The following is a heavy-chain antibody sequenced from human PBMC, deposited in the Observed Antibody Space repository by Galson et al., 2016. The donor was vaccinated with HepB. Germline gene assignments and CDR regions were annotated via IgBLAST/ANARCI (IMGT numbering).Heavy chain of an antibody. CDR2: INSDGTIS. D-gene: IGHD5/OR15-5a*01. J-gene: IGHJ4*02. Sequence: SLRLSCAASGFAFGSHWMHWVRQVPGKGLVWVSRINSDGTISNYADSVKGRFTISRDNAKNTLYLQMNSLRAEDTAVYYCARGAKEQVDVYGGGNYFDYWGQGTLVTVSS. V-gene: IGHV3-74*01. CDR3: ARGAKEQVDVYGGGNYFDY. CDR1: GFAFGSHW.